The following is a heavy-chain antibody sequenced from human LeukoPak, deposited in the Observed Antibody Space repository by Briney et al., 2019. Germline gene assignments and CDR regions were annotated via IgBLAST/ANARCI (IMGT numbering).Heavy chain of an antibody. J-gene: IGHJ4*02. V-gene: IGHV1-18*01. CDR3: ARVGYYDVLTGYCDY. CDR2: ISAYNGDT. Sequence: ASVKVSCKASGYIFPAYGISWVRQAPGQGLEWMGWISAYNGDTDYAQNLQGRFTMTIDTSTSTAYMELRSLRSDDTAVYYCARVGYYDVLTGYCDYWGQGTLVTVSS. D-gene: IGHD3-9*01. CDR1: GYIFPAYG.